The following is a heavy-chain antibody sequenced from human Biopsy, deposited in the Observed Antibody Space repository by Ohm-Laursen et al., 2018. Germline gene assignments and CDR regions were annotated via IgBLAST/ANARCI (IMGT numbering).Heavy chain of an antibody. Sequence: SLRLSCTASGFTFSAAWMYWVRQAPGKGLECVALVKSNANGGTTEYPAHVEGRFSISRNDSRNTVYPHMSSLNTDDTAMYFCTAGIPGLSRSSDYWGQGTLVAVSS. D-gene: IGHD6-19*01. V-gene: IGHV3-15*05. J-gene: IGHJ4*02. CDR2: VKSNANGGTT. CDR1: GFTFSAAW. CDR3: TAGIPGLSRSSDY.